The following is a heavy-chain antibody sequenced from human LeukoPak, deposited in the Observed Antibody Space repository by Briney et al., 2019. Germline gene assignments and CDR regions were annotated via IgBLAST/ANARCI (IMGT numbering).Heavy chain of an antibody. CDR3: ARDGYHYDSSGYYSLDY. Sequence: SETLSLTCTVSGGSISSGGYYWSWIRQPPGKGLEWIGYIYHSGSTYYNPSLKSRVTMSVDTSTNQLSLKLSSVTAADTAIYYCARDGYHYDSSGYYSLDYWGQGTLVTVSS. J-gene: IGHJ4*02. CDR2: IYHSGST. CDR1: GGSISSGGYY. D-gene: IGHD3-22*01. V-gene: IGHV4-30-2*01.